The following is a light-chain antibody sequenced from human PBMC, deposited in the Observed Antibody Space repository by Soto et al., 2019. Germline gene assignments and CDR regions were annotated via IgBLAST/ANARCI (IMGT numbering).Light chain of an antibody. J-gene: IGKJ1*01. CDR2: KAS. CDR1: QGISSW. Sequence: DIQMTQSPSSVSASVGDRVTMTCRASQGISSWLAWYQQKPGKAPNLLIYKASSLRSGVPSRFSGSGSGTEFTLTISSLQPDDSATYYCQQYKSYPWTFGQGTKVDIK. CDR3: QQYKSYPWT. V-gene: IGKV1-5*03.